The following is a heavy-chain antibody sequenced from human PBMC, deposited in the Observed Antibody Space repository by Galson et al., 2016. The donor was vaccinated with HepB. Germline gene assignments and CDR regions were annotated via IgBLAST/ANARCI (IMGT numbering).Heavy chain of an antibody. D-gene: IGHD4-23*01. Sequence: SLRLSCAASGFSFSSYGMHWVRQPPGKGLEWVALVPYDQTNQFYADSVKARFTISRDNSKHMLYLQMHRLRTEDTALYYCASDHGGNPGSDYWGQGTLVTVSS. CDR2: VPYDQTNQ. V-gene: IGHV3-30*03. J-gene: IGHJ4*02. CDR1: GFSFSSYG. CDR3: ASDHGGNPGSDY.